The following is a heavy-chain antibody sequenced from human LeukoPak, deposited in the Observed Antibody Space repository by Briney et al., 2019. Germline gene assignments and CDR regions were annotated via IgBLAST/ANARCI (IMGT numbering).Heavy chain of an antibody. CDR3: AKAGNGFGY. J-gene: IGHJ4*02. D-gene: IGHD2-8*01. Sequence: PGGSLRLSCAASVFTFISNLLSAVRQAPGKGVEWVANIKQDGNEKNYVDSVKGRFTISRDNAKNSLSLKMHSLRAEDTAVYYCAKAGNGFGYWGQGALVTVSS. V-gene: IGHV3-7*01. CDR1: VFTFISNL. CDR2: IKQDGNEK.